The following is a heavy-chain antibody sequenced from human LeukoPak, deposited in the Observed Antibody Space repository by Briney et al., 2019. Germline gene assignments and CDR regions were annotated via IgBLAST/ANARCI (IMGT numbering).Heavy chain of an antibody. CDR1: GGTFSSYA. J-gene: IGHJ5*02. Sequence: SVKVSCKAPGGTFSSYAISWVRQAPGQGLEWMGRIIPIFGTANYAQKFQGRVTITADESTSTAYMELSSLRSEDTAVYYCARGGEVPNWFDPWGQGTLVTVSS. CDR3: ARGGEVPNWFDP. D-gene: IGHD4-17*01. CDR2: IIPIFGTA. V-gene: IGHV1-69*13.